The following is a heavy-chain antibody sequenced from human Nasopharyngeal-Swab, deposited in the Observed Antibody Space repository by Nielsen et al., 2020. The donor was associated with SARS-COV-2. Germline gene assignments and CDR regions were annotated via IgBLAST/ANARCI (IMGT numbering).Heavy chain of an antibody. D-gene: IGHD6-19*01. CDR1: GFTFSSYA. CDR3: ASFLRGQWLADNYYYYGMDV. CDR2: ISYDGSNK. V-gene: IGHV3-30-3*01. Sequence: GESLKISCAASGFTFSSYAIHWVRQAPGKGLEWVAVISYDGSNKYYADSVKGRFTISRDNSKNSLYLQMNSLRAEDTAVYYCASFLRGQWLADNYYYYGMDVWGQGTTVTVSS. J-gene: IGHJ6*02.